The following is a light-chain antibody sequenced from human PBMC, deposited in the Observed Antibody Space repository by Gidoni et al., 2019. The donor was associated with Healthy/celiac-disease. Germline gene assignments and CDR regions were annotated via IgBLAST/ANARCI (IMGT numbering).Light chain of an antibody. CDR2: YAS. Sequence: PDFQTGTPKDKVTITCRASQSISSSLHWYQQKPEQTPKLLIKYASRSSSGVPSRFSGSGSGTDFTLTINSLEAEDAAAYYCHQSSSLPWTFGQGTKVEIK. J-gene: IGKJ1*01. CDR3: HQSSSLPWT. V-gene: IGKV6D-21*02. CDR1: QSISSS.